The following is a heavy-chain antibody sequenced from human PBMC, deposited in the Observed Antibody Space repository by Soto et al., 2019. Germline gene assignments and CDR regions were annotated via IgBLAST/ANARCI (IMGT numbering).Heavy chain of an antibody. CDR3: ARLVGVSSTYDSLDV. CDR1: GGSISGYY. CDR2: VYYSGTT. V-gene: IGHV4-59*08. Sequence: QVQLQESGPGLVKPSETLSLTCTVSGGSISGYYWSWIRQPPGKGLEWIGFVYYSGTTDYSPSLKSRVTISVDTSKTQFSLKLSSVTPADTAVYYCARLVGVSSTYDSLDVWGKGTTVTVSS. J-gene: IGHJ6*03. D-gene: IGHD2-21*01.